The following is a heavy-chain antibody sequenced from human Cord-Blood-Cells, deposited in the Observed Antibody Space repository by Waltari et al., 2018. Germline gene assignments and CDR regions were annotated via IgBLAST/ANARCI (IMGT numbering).Heavy chain of an antibody. CDR3: ARGGQLVLGDAFDI. Sequence: EVQLVDSGGGLIQPGGSLRLSCAASGFTVSSNYMRWVRLAPGKGLEWVSVIYSGGSTYYADSVKGRFTISRDNSKNTLYLQMNSLRAEDTDVYYCARGGQLVLGDAFDIWGQGTMVTVSS. CDR2: IYSGGST. V-gene: IGHV3-53*01. J-gene: IGHJ3*02. CDR1: GFTVSSNY. D-gene: IGHD6-13*01.